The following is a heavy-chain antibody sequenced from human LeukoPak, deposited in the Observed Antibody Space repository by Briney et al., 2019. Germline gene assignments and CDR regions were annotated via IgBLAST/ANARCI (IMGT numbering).Heavy chain of an antibody. CDR2: INAGNDNT. D-gene: IGHD2-15*01. CDR1: GYTFTSYA. V-gene: IGHV1-3*01. J-gene: IGHJ5*02. Sequence: ASVKVSCKASGYTFTSYAMHWVRQAPGQRLEWMGWINAGNDNTKYSQKFQGRVTITRDTSVSAAYMELSSLRSEDTAVYYCARDLGYCTGGTCYPNWFDPWGQGTLVTVSS. CDR3: ARDLGYCTGGTCYPNWFDP.